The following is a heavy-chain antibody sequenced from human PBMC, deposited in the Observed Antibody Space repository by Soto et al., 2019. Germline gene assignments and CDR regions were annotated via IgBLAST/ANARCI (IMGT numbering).Heavy chain of an antibody. V-gene: IGHV3-23*01. Sequence: PGGSLRLSCAASGFTFSSYAMSWVRQAPGKGLEWVSAISGSGGSTYYADSVKGRFTISRDNSKNTLYLQMNSLRAEDTAVYYCAKLGWNYVEEEYYFDYWGRGTLVTVSS. CDR2: ISGSGGST. D-gene: IGHD1-7*01. CDR1: GFTFSSYA. CDR3: AKLGWNYVEEEYYFDY. J-gene: IGHJ4*02.